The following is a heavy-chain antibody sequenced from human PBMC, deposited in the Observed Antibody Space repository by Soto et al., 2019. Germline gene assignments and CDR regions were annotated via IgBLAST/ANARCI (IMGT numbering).Heavy chain of an antibody. J-gene: IGHJ4*02. Sequence: SETLSLTCTVSGGSISSSSYYWGWIRQPPGKGLEWIGSIYYSGSTYYNPSLKSRVTISVDTSKNQFSLKLSSVTAADTAVYYCARPHVDTAMVYFDYWGQGTLVTVSS. CDR3: ARPHVDTAMVYFDY. V-gene: IGHV4-39*01. CDR1: GGSISSSSYY. CDR2: IYYSGST. D-gene: IGHD5-18*01.